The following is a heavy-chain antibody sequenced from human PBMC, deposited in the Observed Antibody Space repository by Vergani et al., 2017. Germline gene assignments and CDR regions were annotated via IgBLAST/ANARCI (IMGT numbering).Heavy chain of an antibody. V-gene: IGHV3-9*01. CDR2: ISWNSGAV. Sequence: EVQLLESGGGLAQPGGSLRLSCAASGITFWKFGMHWVRQGPGKGLEWVSGISWNSGAVDYADSVRGRFTISRDNAKNSLFLEMNSLRFEDTAVYFCTKGSVYYNDSAGHGYDPYTGFDLWGQGTLVTVSS. CDR3: TKGSVYYNDSAGHGYDPYTGFDL. CDR1: GITFWKFG. D-gene: IGHD5-12*01. J-gene: IGHJ3*01.